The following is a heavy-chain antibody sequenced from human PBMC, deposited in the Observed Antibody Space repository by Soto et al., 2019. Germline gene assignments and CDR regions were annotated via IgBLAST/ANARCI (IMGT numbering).Heavy chain of an antibody. CDR3: ARDDRDSSADYYDSSGFIPQYYFDY. D-gene: IGHD3-22*01. CDR1: GFTFSSYA. CDR2: ISYDGSNK. V-gene: IGHV3-30-3*01. Sequence: GGSLRLSCAASGFTFSSYAMHWVRQAPGKGLEWVAVISYDGSNKYYADSVKGRFTISRDNSKNTLYLQMNSLRAEDTAVYYCARDDRDSSADYYDSSGFIPQYYFDYWGQGTLVTVSS. J-gene: IGHJ4*02.